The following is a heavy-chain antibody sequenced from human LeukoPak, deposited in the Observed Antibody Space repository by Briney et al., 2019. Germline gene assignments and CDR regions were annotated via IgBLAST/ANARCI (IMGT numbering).Heavy chain of an antibody. J-gene: IGHJ6*02. Sequence: PSETLSLTCTVSGGSISSGGYYWSWIRQHPGKGLEWIGYIYYSGSTYYNPSLKSRVTISVDTSKNQFSLKLSSVTAADTAVYYCARDATVVTTDYYYYYGMDVWGQGTTVTVSS. CDR1: GGSISSGGYY. V-gene: IGHV4-31*03. CDR2: IYYSGST. D-gene: IGHD4-23*01. CDR3: ARDATVVTTDYYYYYGMDV.